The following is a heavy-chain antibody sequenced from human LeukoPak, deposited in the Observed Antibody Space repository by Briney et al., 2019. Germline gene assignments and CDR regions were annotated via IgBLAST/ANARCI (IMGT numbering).Heavy chain of an antibody. D-gene: IGHD3-16*01. CDR3: APNDGDY. CDR1: GGSISSGSYY. V-gene: IGHV4-61*02. Sequence: SESLSLTCTVSGGSISSGSYYWSWIRQPAGKGLEWIGRIYTSGSTNYNPSLKSRVTISVDTSKNQFSLKLSSVTAADTAVYYCAPNDGDYWGQGTLVTVSS. CDR2: IYTSGST. J-gene: IGHJ4*02.